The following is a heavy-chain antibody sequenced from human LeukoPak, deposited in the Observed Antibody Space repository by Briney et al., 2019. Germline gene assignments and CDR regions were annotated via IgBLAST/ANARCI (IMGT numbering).Heavy chain of an antibody. Sequence: PSETLSLTCTVSGGSISSYIYYWGWIRQPPGKGLEWIGSMYHTGNTDYNPSLKSRVTISVDTSKNQFSLRLSSVTAADTAVYFCAGGRRTDFTFDYWCLVTMVTV. J-gene: IGHJ4*02. CDR1: GGSISSYIYY. D-gene: IGHD1-1*01. CDR3: AGGRRTDFTFDY. V-gene: IGHV4-39*01. CDR2: MYHTGNT.